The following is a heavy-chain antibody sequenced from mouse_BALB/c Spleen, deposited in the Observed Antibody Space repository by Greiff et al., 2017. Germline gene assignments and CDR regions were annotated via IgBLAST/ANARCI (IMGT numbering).Heavy chain of an antibody. D-gene: IGHD1-1*01. CDR3: ARTVTTVVPDYFDY. Sequence: VQLQQPGAELVKPGAPVKLSCKASGYTFTSYWMNWVKQRPGRGLEWIGRIDPSDSETHYNQKFKDKATLTVDKSSSTAYIQLSSLTSEDSAVYYCARTVTTVVPDYFDYWGQGTTLTVSS. CDR2: IDPSDSET. J-gene: IGHJ2*01. CDR1: GYTFTSYW. V-gene: IGHV1-69*02.